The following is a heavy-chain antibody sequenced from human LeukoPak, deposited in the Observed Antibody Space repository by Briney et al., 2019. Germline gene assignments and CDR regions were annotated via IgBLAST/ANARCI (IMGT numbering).Heavy chain of an antibody. Sequence: SETLSLTCAVYGGSFSGYYWSWIRQPPGKGLEWIGEINHSGSTNYNPSLKSRVTISADTSKNQFSLKLSSVTAADTAVYYCARDGALAAAWPYWFDPWGQGTLVTVSS. CDR3: ARDGALAAAWPYWFDP. V-gene: IGHV4-34*01. CDR2: INHSGST. D-gene: IGHD6-13*01. J-gene: IGHJ5*02. CDR1: GGSFSGYY.